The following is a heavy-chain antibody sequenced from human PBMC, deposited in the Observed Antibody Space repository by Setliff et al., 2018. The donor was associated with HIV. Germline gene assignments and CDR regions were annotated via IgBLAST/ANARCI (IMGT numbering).Heavy chain of an antibody. D-gene: IGHD5-18*01. V-gene: IGHV1-3*01. CDR3: AKMHTAMDPDTFDI. J-gene: IGHJ3*02. CDR1: GYTFSSYA. CDR2: INAGKGNT. Sequence: ASVKVSCKASGYTFSSYAMHWVRQAPGQRLEWMGWINAGKGNTKYSQKFQGRVTITRDTSASTAYMEVSGLRAEDTAVYYCAKMHTAMDPDTFDIWGQGTMVTVSS.